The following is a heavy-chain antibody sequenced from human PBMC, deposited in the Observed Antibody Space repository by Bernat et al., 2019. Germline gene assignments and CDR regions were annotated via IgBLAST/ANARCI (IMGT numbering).Heavy chain of an antibody. CDR1: GFTFSSYA. CDR3: AKDGRIAARRADYFDY. CDR2: ISGSGCST. Sequence: EVQLLESGGGLVQPGGSLRLPCAASGFTFSSYAMSWVRQAPGKGLEWVPAISGSGCSTYYADSVKGRFTISRANSKNTLYLQMNSLRAEDTAVYYCAKDGRIAARRADYFDYWGQGTLVTVSS. D-gene: IGHD6-6*01. J-gene: IGHJ4*02. V-gene: IGHV3-23*01.